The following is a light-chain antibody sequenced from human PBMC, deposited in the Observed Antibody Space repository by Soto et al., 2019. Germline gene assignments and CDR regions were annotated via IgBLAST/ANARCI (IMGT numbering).Light chain of an antibody. CDR1: QSVSSY. CDR3: QQRSN. Sequence: EIVLTQSPATLSLSPGERATLSCRASQSVSSYLAWYQQKPDQAPRLLIYDASSRATDIPARFSGSGSGTDFTLTISSLEPEDFAVYYCQQRSNFGGGTKVDIK. CDR2: DAS. V-gene: IGKV3-11*01. J-gene: IGKJ4*01.